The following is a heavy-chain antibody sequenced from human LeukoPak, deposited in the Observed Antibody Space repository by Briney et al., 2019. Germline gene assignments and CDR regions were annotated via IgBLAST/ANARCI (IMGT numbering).Heavy chain of an antibody. J-gene: IGHJ4*02. CDR3: ARDPVKGIVVVPAAIRGDFDY. CDR2: ISSSSSYI. CDR1: GFTVSSNY. Sequence: PGGSLRLSCAASGFTVSSNYMSWVRQAPGKGLEWVSSISSSSSYIYYADSVKGRFTISRDNAKNSLYLQMNSLRAEDTAVYYCARDPVKGIVVVPAAIRGDFDYWGQGTLVTVSS. V-gene: IGHV3-21*01. D-gene: IGHD2-2*02.